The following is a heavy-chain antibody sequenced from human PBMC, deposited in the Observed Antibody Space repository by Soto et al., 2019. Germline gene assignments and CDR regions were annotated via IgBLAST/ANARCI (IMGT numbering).Heavy chain of an antibody. CDR1: GFSLTSNEMR. V-gene: IGHV2-70*04. CDR3: ARTTHTGTDY. CDR2: IDWDGEK. J-gene: IGHJ4*02. D-gene: IGHD1-1*01. Sequence: SGPTREPTQTLTLTCTFSGFSLTSNEMRVSWIRQPPGKALEWLARIDWDGEKFYSSSLRTRLTISKDSSKNQVVLTMTNMDPVDTATYYCARTTHTGTDYWGQGILVTVSS.